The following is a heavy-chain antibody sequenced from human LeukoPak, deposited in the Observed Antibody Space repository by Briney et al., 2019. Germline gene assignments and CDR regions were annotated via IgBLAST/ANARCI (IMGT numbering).Heavy chain of an antibody. Sequence: PSETLSLTCTVSGGSISSYYWSWIRQPPGKGLEWIGYIYYSGSTNYNPSLKSRVTISVDTSKNQFSLKLSSVTAADTAVYYCAGRGDPSSYGMDVWGQGTTVTVSS. CDR3: AGRGDPSSYGMDV. J-gene: IGHJ6*02. V-gene: IGHV4-59*08. CDR1: GGSISSYY. D-gene: IGHD3-16*01. CDR2: IYYSGST.